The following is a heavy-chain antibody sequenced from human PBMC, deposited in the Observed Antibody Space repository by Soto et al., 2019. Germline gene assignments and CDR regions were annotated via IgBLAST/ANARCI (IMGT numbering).Heavy chain of an antibody. V-gene: IGHV1-3*01. CDR2: INAGNGNT. D-gene: IGHD6-13*01. J-gene: IGHJ4*02. CDR1: GYTFTSYA. Sequence: ASVKVSCKASGYTFTSYAMHWVRQAPGQRLEWMGWINAGNGNTKYSQKFQGRVTITRDTSASTAYMELSSLRSEDTAVYYCARVKDSSSWPYYFDYWGQGTLVTVSS. CDR3: ARVKDSSSWPYYFDY.